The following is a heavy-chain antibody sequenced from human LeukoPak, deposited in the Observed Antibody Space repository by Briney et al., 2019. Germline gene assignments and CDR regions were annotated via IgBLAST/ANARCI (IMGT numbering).Heavy chain of an antibody. CDR2: IISSSSYI. V-gene: IGHV3-21*01. Sequence: GGSLSLSFAASGFTFSSYSMNWVRQAPGKGLEGVSSIISSSSYIYYSDSVKGRFTISRDNSKNTLYLQMNSLRAEDTAVYYCARAYCSGGSCYPYYYYMDVWGKGTTVTISS. CDR3: ARAYCSGGSCYPYYYYMDV. J-gene: IGHJ6*03. D-gene: IGHD2-15*01. CDR1: GFTFSSYS.